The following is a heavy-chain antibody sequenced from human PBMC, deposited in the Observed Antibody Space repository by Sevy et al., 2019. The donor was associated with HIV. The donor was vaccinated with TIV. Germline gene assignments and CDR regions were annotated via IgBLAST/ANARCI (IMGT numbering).Heavy chain of an antibody. CDR2: ISYDGSNK. CDR1: GFTFSSYA. D-gene: IGHD3-22*01. Sequence: GGSLRLSCAASGFTFSSYAMHWDRQAPGKGLEWVAVISYDGSNKYYAHSVKGRFTISRDNSKNTLYLQMNSLRAEDTAVYYCARDKYYDSSGYPDYWGQGTLVTVSS. J-gene: IGHJ4*02. CDR3: ARDKYYDSSGYPDY. V-gene: IGHV3-30-3*01.